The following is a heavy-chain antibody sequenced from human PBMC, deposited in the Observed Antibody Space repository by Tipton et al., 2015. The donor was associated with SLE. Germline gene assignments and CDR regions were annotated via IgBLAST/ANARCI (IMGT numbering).Heavy chain of an antibody. CDR2: ISNSGSTI. Sequence: SLRLSCAASGFTFSDYYMSWIRQAPGKGLEWVSYISNSGSTIYYADSVKGRFTISRDSAKNSLYLQMNSLRAEDTAVYYCASIMGSTNPSDFWGQGTLVTVSS. CDR1: GFTFSDYY. V-gene: IGHV3-11*04. D-gene: IGHD1-26*01. J-gene: IGHJ4*02. CDR3: ASIMGSTNPSDF.